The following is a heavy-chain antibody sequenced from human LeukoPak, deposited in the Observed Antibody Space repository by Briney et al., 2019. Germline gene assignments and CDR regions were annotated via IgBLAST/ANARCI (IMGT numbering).Heavy chain of an antibody. CDR3: ARGLTYLFGFDP. D-gene: IGHD3-16*01. CDR2: IYYSGST. Sequence: SETLSLTCTVSGGSISSYYWSWIRQPPGKGPEWIGYIYYSGSTNYNPSLKSRVTISVDTSKNQFSLKLSSVTAADTAVYYCARGLTYLFGFDPWGQGTLVTVSS. CDR1: GGSISSYY. J-gene: IGHJ5*02. V-gene: IGHV4-59*01.